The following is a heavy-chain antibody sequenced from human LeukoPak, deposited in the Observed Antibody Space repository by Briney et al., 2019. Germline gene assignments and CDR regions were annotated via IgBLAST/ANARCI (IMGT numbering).Heavy chain of an antibody. CDR3: AKARAPQVVVTALFGY. CDR2: ISADDDT. D-gene: IGHD2-21*02. Sequence: PGGSLRLSCAASGFTFSSYAMSWVRQGPGKGLDWVSVISADDDTYYADSVKGRFTISRDNSKNTLYLQMNSLRAEDTAVYYCAKARAPQVVVTALFGYWGQGTLVTVSS. J-gene: IGHJ4*02. CDR1: GFTFSSYA. V-gene: IGHV3-23*01.